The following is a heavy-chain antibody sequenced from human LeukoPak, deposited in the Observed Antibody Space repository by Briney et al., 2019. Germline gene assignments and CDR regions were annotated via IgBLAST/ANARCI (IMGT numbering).Heavy chain of an antibody. D-gene: IGHD1-26*01. V-gene: IGHV4-59*08. CDR1: GGSISSYY. CDR2: IYYSGST. CDR3: AIGATTYDEYFQH. J-gene: IGHJ1*01. Sequence: SETLSLTCTVSGGSISSYYWSWIRQPPGKGLEWIGYIYYSGSTNYNPSLKSRVTISVDTSKNQFSLKLSSVTAADTAVYYCAIGATTYDEYFQHWGQGTLVTVSS.